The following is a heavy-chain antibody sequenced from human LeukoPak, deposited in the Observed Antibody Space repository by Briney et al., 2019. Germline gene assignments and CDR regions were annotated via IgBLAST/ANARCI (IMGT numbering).Heavy chain of an antibody. CDR3: ARPPIAYYYYGMDV. D-gene: IGHD3-16*02. CDR1: GYTFTSYG. Sequence: SVKVSCKASGYTFTSYGISWVRQAPGQGLEWMGGIIPIFGTANYAQKFQGRVTITADESTSTAYMELSSLRSEDTAVYYCARPPIAYYYYGMDVWGQGTTVTVSS. J-gene: IGHJ6*02. V-gene: IGHV1-69*13. CDR2: IIPIFGTA.